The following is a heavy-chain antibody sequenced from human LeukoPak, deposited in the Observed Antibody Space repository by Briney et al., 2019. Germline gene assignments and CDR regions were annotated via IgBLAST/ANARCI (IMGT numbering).Heavy chain of an antibody. Sequence: GRSLRLSCAASGFSFSTYTMHWVRQAPGKGLQWVAVIWSDGTNQYYADSVKGRFTISRDNSNNMVHLQMNSLRVDDTGVYYCARDAQRGFDYSNSLEYWGQGALVTVSS. CDR2: IWSDGTNQ. CDR1: GFSFSTYT. V-gene: IGHV3-30*04. J-gene: IGHJ4*02. CDR3: ARDAQRGFDYSNSLEY. D-gene: IGHD4-11*01.